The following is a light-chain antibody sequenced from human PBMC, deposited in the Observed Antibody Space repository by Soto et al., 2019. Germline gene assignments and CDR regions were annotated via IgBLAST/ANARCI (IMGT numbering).Light chain of an antibody. Sequence: DIQMTQSPSSLPASVGDRVTLTCQASQGIGNYLNWYQQKPGKAPKLLIFDGSDLERGVPSRFGGSGSGTEFTFTISSLQPEDFATYYCQQYYSAPFTFGGGTKVEIK. CDR3: QQYYSAPFT. CDR1: QGIGNY. V-gene: IGKV1-33*01. CDR2: DGS. J-gene: IGKJ4*01.